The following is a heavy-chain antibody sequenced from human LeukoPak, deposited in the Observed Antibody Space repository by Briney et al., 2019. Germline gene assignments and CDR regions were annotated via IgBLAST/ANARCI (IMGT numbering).Heavy chain of an antibody. CDR2: ISGSTNT. V-gene: IGHV3-23*01. D-gene: IGHD1-20*01. CDR3: ARHRITGRTFDY. Sequence: GGSLRLSCAASGFTFRTYWMSWVRQAPGKGLEWVSAISGSTNTYYADSVKGRFTISRDNSKNTLYLQMNSLRAEDTAVYYCARHRITGRTFDYWGQGTLVTVSS. J-gene: IGHJ4*02. CDR1: GFTFRTYW.